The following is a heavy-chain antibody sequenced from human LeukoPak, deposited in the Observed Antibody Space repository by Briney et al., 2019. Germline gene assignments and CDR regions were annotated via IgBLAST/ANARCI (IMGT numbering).Heavy chain of an antibody. J-gene: IGHJ5*02. V-gene: IGHV1-18*01. D-gene: IGHD2-15*01. CDR1: GYTFTSYG. CDR2: LSAYNGNT. CDR3: ARKYCSGGSCYRWFDP. Sequence: ASVKVSCKASGYTFTSYGITWVRPAPGQGLEWMGWLSAYNGNTDYAQKFQGRVTMTTDTSTRTAYMELRSLRSDDTAVYYCARKYCSGGSCYRWFDPWGQGTLVTVSS.